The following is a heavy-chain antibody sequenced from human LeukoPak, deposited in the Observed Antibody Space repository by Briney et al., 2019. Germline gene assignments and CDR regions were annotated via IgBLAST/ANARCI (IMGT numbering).Heavy chain of an antibody. Sequence: SETLSLTCTVSGGSISTYYWNWIRQPPGEGLEWIGYIYYSGSTSYNPSLKSRVAISVDKSKNQFSLKLSYVTAADTAVYYCARLSHYFDSSGYYYVRFFDYWGQGTLVTVSS. D-gene: IGHD3-22*01. V-gene: IGHV4-59*08. CDR2: IYYSGST. CDR1: GGSISTYY. J-gene: IGHJ4*02. CDR3: ARLSHYFDSSGYYYVRFFDY.